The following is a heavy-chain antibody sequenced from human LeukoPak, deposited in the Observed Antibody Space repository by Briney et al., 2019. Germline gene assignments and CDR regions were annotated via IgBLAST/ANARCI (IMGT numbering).Heavy chain of an antibody. D-gene: IGHD5/OR15-5a*01. Sequence: GGSLRLSCAASGFTFDDHGMHWVRQAPGKGLEWVSSVSWNSGTIGYADSVKGRFTISRDNAKNSLFLQMNSLRAEDTALYYCAKDIGVSTSPRFDHWGQGTLVTVSS. CDR1: GFTFDDHG. CDR2: VSWNSGTI. J-gene: IGHJ4*02. V-gene: IGHV3-9*01. CDR3: AKDIGVSTSPRFDH.